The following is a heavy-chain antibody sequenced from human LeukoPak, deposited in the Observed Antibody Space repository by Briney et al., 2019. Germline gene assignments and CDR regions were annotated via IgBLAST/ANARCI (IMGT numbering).Heavy chain of an antibody. CDR1: GFTFNTYS. Sequence: GGSLRLSCEASGFTFNTYSMNWARQAPGRGLEWVSSIDSSGGYMFYADSVEGRFTISRDNAKNSLYLQMNSLRAEDTAVYYCARDIYYYDSSGYYFPGGSDYWGQGTLVTVSS. V-gene: IGHV3-21*01. CDR3: ARDIYYYDSSGYYFPGGSDY. CDR2: IDSSGGYM. D-gene: IGHD3-22*01. J-gene: IGHJ4*02.